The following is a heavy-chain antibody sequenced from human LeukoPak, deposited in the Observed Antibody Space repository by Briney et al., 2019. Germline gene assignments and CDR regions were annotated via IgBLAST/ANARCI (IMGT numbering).Heavy chain of an antibody. CDR2: ISGYNGNT. D-gene: IGHD5-18*01. J-gene: IGHJ5*02. Sequence: ASVKVSCTASGYTFSTHDITWVRQAPGQGLELMGWISGYNGNTNYAQKFQGRVTVTTDTSTTTAYMELRSLRVDDTAVYYCARGGYSTGYDHWGRGNLVTVSS. CDR3: ARGGYSTGYDH. V-gene: IGHV1-18*01. CDR1: GYTFSTHD.